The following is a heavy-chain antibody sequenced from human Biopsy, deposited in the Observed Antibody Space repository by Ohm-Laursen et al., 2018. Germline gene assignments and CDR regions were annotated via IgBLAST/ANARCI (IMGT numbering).Heavy chain of an antibody. Sequence: TLSLTCDVSGGSINSGGHFWGWVRQSPGKGLEWIGYIYDNGDTCYNPSLMSLVSISADTSKNQVSLRLNSVTAADTAVYYCTRVRTFGGVIGGYYFDSWGQGILVTVSS. CDR2: IYDNGDT. D-gene: IGHD3-16*02. J-gene: IGHJ4*02. V-gene: IGHV4-31*01. CDR1: GGSINSGGHF. CDR3: TRVRTFGGVIGGYYFDS.